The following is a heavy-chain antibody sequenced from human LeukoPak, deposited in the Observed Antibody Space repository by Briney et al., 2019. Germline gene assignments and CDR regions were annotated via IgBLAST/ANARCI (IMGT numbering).Heavy chain of an antibody. Sequence: SETLSLTCAVYGGSFSGYYWSWLRQPPGKGLEWLGEINHSGSTNYNPSRKSRVTISVDTSKTQFSLKLSSVTAADTAVYYCARRKRYYDFWSGYSFDPWGQGTLVTVSS. D-gene: IGHD3-3*01. CDR2: INHSGST. CDR3: ARRKRYYDFWSGYSFDP. CDR1: GGSFSGYY. J-gene: IGHJ5*02. V-gene: IGHV4-34*01.